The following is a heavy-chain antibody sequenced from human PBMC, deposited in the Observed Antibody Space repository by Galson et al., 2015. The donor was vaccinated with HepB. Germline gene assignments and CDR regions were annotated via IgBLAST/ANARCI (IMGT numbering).Heavy chain of an antibody. CDR2: ISSSSSYI. V-gene: IGHV3-21*01. D-gene: IGHD6-13*01. CDR3: ARLAATQLVVDY. Sequence: SLRLSCAASGFTFSSYSMNWVRQAPGKGLEWVSSISSSSSYIYYADSVKGRFTISRDNAKNSLYLQMNSLRAEDTAVYYCARLAATQLVVDYWGQGTLVTVSS. J-gene: IGHJ4*02. CDR1: GFTFSSYS.